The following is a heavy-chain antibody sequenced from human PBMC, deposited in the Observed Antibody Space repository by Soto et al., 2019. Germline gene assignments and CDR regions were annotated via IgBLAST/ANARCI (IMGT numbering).Heavy chain of an antibody. CDR1: GGSISSSNYY. Sequence: SETLSLTCIVSGGSISSSNYYWGWIRQPPGKGLEWIGSISYSGGSYYNPSLKSRVTISVDTSKNQFSLKLSSVTAADTAVYYCARHNFGFCSSTNCFNWFDPWGQGTLVTVSS. D-gene: IGHD2-2*03. J-gene: IGHJ5*02. CDR2: ISYSGGS. CDR3: ARHNFGFCSSTNCFNWFDP. V-gene: IGHV4-39*01.